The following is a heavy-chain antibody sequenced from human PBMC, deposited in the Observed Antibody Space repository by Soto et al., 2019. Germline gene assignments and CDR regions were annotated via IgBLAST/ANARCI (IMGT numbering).Heavy chain of an antibody. J-gene: IGHJ5*02. CDR2: INHSGST. V-gene: IGHV4-34*01. Sequence: SETLSLTCAVYGGSFSGYYWSWIRQPPGKGLEWIGEINHSGSTNYNPSLKSRVTISVDTSKNQFSLKLSSVTAADTAVYYCAREGVRGARGPWGQGTLVTVSS. CDR1: GGSFSGYY. CDR3: AREGVRGARGP. D-gene: IGHD3-10*01.